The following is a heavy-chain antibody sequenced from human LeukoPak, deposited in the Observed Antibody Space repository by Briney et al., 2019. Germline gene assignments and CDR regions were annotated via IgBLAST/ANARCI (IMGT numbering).Heavy chain of an antibody. Sequence: GASVKVSCKASGYTFTHYFITWVRKPPGQGLEGMGIINPSGGSTTYAQKFQGRVTLTRDTSTSTVYMELSSLRSEDTAVYYCARSPYTYGSLFYLDRWGQGTLVTVSS. CDR2: INPSGGST. V-gene: IGHV1-46*01. CDR1: GYTFTHYF. J-gene: IGHJ4*02. CDR3: ARSPYTYGSLFYLDR. D-gene: IGHD5-18*01.